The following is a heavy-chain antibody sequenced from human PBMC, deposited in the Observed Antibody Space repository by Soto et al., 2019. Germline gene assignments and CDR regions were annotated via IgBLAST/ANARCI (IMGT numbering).Heavy chain of an antibody. CDR3: AKVGIFGVVMNHWYFDL. CDR1: GFTFSSYA. Sequence: EVQLLESGGGLVQPGGSLRLSCAASGFTFSSYAMSWVRQAPGKGLEWVSAISGSGGSTYYADSVKGRFTISRDNSKNTLYLKMNSLRAEDTAVYYCAKVGIFGVVMNHWYFDLWGRGTLVTVSS. V-gene: IGHV3-23*01. J-gene: IGHJ2*01. CDR2: ISGSGGST. D-gene: IGHD3-3*01.